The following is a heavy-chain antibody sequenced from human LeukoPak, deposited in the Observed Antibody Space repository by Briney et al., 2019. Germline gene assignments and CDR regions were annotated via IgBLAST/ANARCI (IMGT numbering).Heavy chain of an antibody. D-gene: IGHD1-26*01. Sequence: PSETLSLTCNVSGGSISSRTYYWGWIRQPPGKGLEWIGSIYYSGSTYYNPSLKSRVTISVDTSKNQFSLNLSSLTAADTAVYYCAGASDYFPDYWGQGTLVTVSS. V-gene: IGHV4-39*07. CDR2: IYYSGST. J-gene: IGHJ4*02. CDR1: GGSISSRTYY. CDR3: AGASDYFPDY.